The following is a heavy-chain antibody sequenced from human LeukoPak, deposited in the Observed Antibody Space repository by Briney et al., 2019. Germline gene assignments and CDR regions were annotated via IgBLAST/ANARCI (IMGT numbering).Heavy chain of an antibody. V-gene: IGHV4-4*02. D-gene: IGHD6-19*01. CDR2: IYHGEST. CDR1: GGSISSSNW. J-gene: IGHJ4*02. Sequence: PSETLSLTCAVSGGSISSSNWWSWVRQPPGKGLEWIGEIYHGESTNYNPSLKSRVTISVDKSKNKFSLKLSSVTAADTAVYYCARGHSSGWYFDYWGQGTLVTVSS. CDR3: ARGHSSGWYFDY.